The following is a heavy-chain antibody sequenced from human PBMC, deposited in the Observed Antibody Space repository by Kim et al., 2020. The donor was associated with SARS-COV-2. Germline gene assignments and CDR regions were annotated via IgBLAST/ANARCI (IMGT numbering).Heavy chain of an antibody. Sequence: ASVKVSCKASGYTFTSYYMHWVRQAPGQGLEWMGIINPSGGSTSYAQKFQGRVTMTRDTSTSTVYMELSSLRSEDTAVYYCASPGQQQLVLGYYYGMDVWGQGTTVTVSS. CDR3: ASPGQQQLVLGYYYGMDV. V-gene: IGHV1-46*01. CDR1: GYTFTSYY. J-gene: IGHJ6*02. D-gene: IGHD6-13*01. CDR2: INPSGGST.